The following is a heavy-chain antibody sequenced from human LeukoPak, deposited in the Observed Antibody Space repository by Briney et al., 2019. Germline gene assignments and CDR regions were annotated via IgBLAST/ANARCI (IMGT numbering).Heavy chain of an antibody. V-gene: IGHV1-69*05. J-gene: IGHJ6*03. CDR3: ARSTARTMVSIYYYYMDV. CDR2: IIPISGTA. D-gene: IGHD3-10*01. CDR1: GGTFSSYA. Sequence: ASVKVSCKASGGTFSSYAISWVRQAPGQGLEWMGGIIPISGTANYAQKFQGRVTITTDESTSTAYMELSSLRSEDTAVYYCARSTARTMVSIYYYYMDVWGKGTTVTVSS.